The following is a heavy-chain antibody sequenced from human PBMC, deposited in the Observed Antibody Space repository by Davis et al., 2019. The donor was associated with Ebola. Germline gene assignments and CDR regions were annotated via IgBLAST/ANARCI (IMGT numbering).Heavy chain of an antibody. CDR3: ARAPTYYGSARYYFDY. D-gene: IGHD3-10*01. CDR2: ISSSGDST. V-gene: IGHV3-64*01. J-gene: IGHJ4*02. Sequence: GESLKISCAASGFTFSSYAMRWVRQAPGKGLEYVSAISSSGDSTYYANSVKGRFTFSRDNSKNTLYLQMGSLREDDMAVYYCARAPTYYGSARYYFDYWGQGALVTVSS. CDR1: GFTFSSYA.